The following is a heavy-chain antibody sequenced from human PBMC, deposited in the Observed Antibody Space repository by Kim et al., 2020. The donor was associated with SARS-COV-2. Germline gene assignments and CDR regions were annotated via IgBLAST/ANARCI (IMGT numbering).Heavy chain of an antibody. D-gene: IGHD6-13*01. Sequence: GGSLRLSCAASGFTFDDYAMHWVRQAPGKGLEWVSGISWNSGSIGYADSVKGRFTISRDNAKNSLYLQMNSLRAEDTALYYCAKDLGGIAAAGLDYWGQGTLVTVSS. J-gene: IGHJ4*02. CDR1: GFTFDDYA. CDR3: AKDLGGIAAAGLDY. V-gene: IGHV3-9*01. CDR2: ISWNSGSI.